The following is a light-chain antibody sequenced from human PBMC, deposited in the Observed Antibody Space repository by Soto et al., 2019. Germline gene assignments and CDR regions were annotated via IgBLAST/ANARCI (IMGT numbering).Light chain of an antibody. V-gene: IGKV3-20*01. CDR2: AAT. CDR1: QSIYINS. Sequence: EIVLTQSPGTLSLSPGERATLSCRASQSIYINSLAWYQHKRGQAPRLLIYAATVRATAVPDRFNGSGSGTDFALTIRRLETEDSAMYYCQQYGDSPFAFGPGTKLDVK. CDR3: QQYGDSPFA. J-gene: IGKJ3*01.